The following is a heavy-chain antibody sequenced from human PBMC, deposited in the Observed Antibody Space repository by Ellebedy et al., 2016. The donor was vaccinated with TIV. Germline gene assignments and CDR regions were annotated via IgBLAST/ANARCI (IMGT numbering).Heavy chain of an antibody. J-gene: IGHJ4*02. V-gene: IGHV5-51*01. Sequence: KVSCKGSGYSFASYWIGWVRQMPGKGLEWMGIIYPGDFDTSYSPSFQGQVAISVDKSTATAYLQWSSLKASDTAMYYCARPGTTATTDFDYWGQGTLVTVAS. D-gene: IGHD1-1*01. CDR2: IYPGDFDT. CDR1: GYSFASYW. CDR3: ARPGTTATTDFDY.